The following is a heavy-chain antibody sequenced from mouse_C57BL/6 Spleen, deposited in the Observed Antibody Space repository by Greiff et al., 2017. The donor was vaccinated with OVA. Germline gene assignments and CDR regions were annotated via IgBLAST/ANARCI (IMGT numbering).Heavy chain of an antibody. J-gene: IGHJ4*01. Sequence: QVHVKQSGAELARPGASVKLSCKASGYTFTSYGISWVKQRTGQGLEWIGEIYPRSGNTYYNEKFKGKATLTADKSSSTAYMELRSLTSEDSAVYFCARSESSGYVEGYAMDYWGQGTSVTVSS. CDR2: IYPRSGNT. V-gene: IGHV1-81*01. CDR1: GYTFTSYG. CDR3: ARSESSGYVEGYAMDY. D-gene: IGHD3-2*02.